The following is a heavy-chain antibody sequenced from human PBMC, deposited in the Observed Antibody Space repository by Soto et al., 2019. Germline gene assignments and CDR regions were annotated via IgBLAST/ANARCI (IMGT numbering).Heavy chain of an antibody. CDR1: VGSISSCGYY. CDR3: ARGGMVDTAMVRSFDY. V-gene: IGHV4-31*03. CDR2: IYYSGST. Sequence: TLSLTCTVSVGSISSCGYYWSWIRQHPGKGLEWIGYIYYSGSTYYNPSLKSRVTISVDTSKNQFSLKLSSVTAADTAVYYCARGGMVDTAMVRSFDYWGQGTLVTVSS. J-gene: IGHJ4*02. D-gene: IGHD5-18*01.